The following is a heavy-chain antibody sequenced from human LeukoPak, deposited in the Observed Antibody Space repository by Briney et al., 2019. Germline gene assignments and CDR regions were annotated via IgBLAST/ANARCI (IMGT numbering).Heavy chain of an antibody. CDR2: IYSGGST. V-gene: IGHV3-66*01. J-gene: IGHJ4*02. CDR3: AKGWTIGDY. D-gene: IGHD2-15*01. CDR1: EFSVGSNY. Sequence: GGSLRLSCAASEFSVGSNYMTWVRQAPGKGLEWVSLIYSGGSTYYADSVKGRFTISRDNSKNTLYLQMNSLRAEDTAVYYCAKGWTIGDYWGQGTLVTVSS.